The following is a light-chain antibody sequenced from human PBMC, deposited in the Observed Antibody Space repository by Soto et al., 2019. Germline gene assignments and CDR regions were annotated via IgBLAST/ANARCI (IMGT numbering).Light chain of an antibody. CDR2: KAS. V-gene: IGKV1-5*03. CDR3: QHYTSYSEA. J-gene: IGKJ1*01. Sequence: DIQMTQSPSTLSGSVGDRVTITCRASQTISSWLAWYQQKPGKAPKLLLYKASTLKSGVPSRFSGSGSGTEFTLTISILQPDDFATYYCQHYTSYSEAFGQGTKVEIK. CDR1: QTISSW.